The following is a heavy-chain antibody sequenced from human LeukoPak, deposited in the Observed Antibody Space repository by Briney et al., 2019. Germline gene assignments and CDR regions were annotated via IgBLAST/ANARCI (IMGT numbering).Heavy chain of an antibody. D-gene: IGHD5-24*01. CDR3: ARPRRDGYNYGDAFDI. Sequence: GTSLRLSCAASGFTFSSYGMHWVRQAPGKGLEWVAVIWYDGSNKYYADSVKGRFTISRDNSKNTLYLQMNSLRAEDTAVYYCARPRRDGYNYGDAFDIWGQGTMVTVSS. V-gene: IGHV3-33*01. CDR1: GFTFSSYG. J-gene: IGHJ3*02. CDR2: IWYDGSNK.